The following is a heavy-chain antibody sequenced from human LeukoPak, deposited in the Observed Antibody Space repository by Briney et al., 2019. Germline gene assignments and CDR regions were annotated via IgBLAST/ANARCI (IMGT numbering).Heavy chain of an antibody. CDR2: IYTSGST. J-gene: IGHJ6*02. CDR3: ARDKIYGDYVGYYYGMDV. D-gene: IGHD4-17*01. CDR1: GGSISSYY. V-gene: IGHV4-4*09. Sequence: PSETLSLTCTVPGGSISSYYWSWIRQPPGKGLEWIGYIYTSGSTNYNPSLTNRITMSVDTSKNQFSLKLSSVTAADTAVYYCARDKIYGDYVGYYYGMDVWGQGTTVTVSS.